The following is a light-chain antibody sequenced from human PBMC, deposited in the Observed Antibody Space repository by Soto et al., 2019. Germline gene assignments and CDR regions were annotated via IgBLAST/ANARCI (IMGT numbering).Light chain of an antibody. Sequence: ETVMTQSPGTLSVSPGERATLSSRASQCVSSNLAWYQQKPGQAPRLLIYDASARATGIPARFSGSGSGTEFTLTISSLQSEDFAVYYCEQYHKWPLTFGGGTEVEIK. CDR3: EQYHKWPLT. J-gene: IGKJ4*01. CDR2: DAS. CDR1: QCVSSN. V-gene: IGKV3D-15*01.